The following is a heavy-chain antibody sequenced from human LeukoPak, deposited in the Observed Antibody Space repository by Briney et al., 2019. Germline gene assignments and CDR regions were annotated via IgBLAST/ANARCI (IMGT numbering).Heavy chain of an antibody. CDR3: ARQPTQLWVRVSFDY. V-gene: IGHV4-34*01. CDR2: INHSGST. CDR1: GGSFSGYY. Sequence: SETLSLTCAVYGGSFSGYYWSWIRQPPGKGLEWIGEINHSGSTNYNPSLKSRVTIPVDTSKNQFSLKLSSVTAADTAVYYCARQPTQLWVRVSFDYWGQGTLVTVSS. D-gene: IGHD5-18*01. J-gene: IGHJ4*02.